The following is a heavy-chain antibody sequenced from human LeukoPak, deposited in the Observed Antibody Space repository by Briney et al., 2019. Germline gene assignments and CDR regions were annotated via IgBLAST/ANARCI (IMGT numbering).Heavy chain of an antibody. J-gene: IGHJ4*02. CDR3: ARDSSYYDFWSGYYFDY. CDR1: GFTFSSYS. CDR2: ISSSSSTI. V-gene: IGHV3-48*01. Sequence: GGSLRLSCAASGFTFSSYSMNWVRQAPGKGLEWVSCISSSSSTIYYADSVKGRFTISRDNAKNSLYLQMNSLRAEDTAVYYCARDSSYYDFWSGYYFDYWGQGTLVTVSS. D-gene: IGHD3-3*01.